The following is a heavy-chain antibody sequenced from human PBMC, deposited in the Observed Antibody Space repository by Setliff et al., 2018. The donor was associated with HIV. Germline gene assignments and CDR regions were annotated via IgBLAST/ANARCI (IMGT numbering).Heavy chain of an antibody. Sequence: SETLSLTCTVSGGSISSGSYYWSWIRQPAGKGLEWIGYIYYSGSTYYNPSLKSRVTLSVDTSKNQFSLKLSSMTAADTALYYCARASKQDLLWFGFFDYWGQGTLVTVSS. J-gene: IGHJ4*02. CDR2: IYYSGST. CDR1: GGSISSGSYY. CDR3: ARASKQDLLWFGFFDY. D-gene: IGHD3-10*01. V-gene: IGHV4-31*03.